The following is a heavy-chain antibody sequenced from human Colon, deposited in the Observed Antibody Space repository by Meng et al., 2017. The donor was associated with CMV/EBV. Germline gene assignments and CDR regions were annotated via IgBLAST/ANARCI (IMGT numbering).Heavy chain of an antibody. D-gene: IGHD2-2*01. V-gene: IGHV2-5*02. CDR1: GFSLNTYEVG. J-gene: IGHJ4*02. Sequence: TLKDSGPTLVKPPPTLTLTCTFSGFSLNTYEVGVGWFRQPQGKAPEWLALIYWDDDKRYRSSLGNRLTLTHDASKNQVVLTMTDMDPVDTATYYCAHKSLPAAFFDYWSQGTLVTVSS. CDR2: IYWDDDK. CDR3: AHKSLPAAFFDY.